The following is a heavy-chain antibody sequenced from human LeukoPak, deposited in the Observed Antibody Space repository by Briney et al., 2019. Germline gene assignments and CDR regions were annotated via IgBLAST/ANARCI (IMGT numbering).Heavy chain of an antibody. Sequence: GGSLRLSCAASGFTFSSYTMSWVRQAPGKGLEWVSAITRNGGSTYYADSVKGRFTISRDNSKNTLYLQMNSLRAEDTALYYCAKEVLGYFDYWGQGTLVTASS. CDR2: ITRNGGST. V-gene: IGHV3-23*01. CDR3: AKEVLGYFDY. D-gene: IGHD2-8*02. J-gene: IGHJ4*02. CDR1: GFTFSSYT.